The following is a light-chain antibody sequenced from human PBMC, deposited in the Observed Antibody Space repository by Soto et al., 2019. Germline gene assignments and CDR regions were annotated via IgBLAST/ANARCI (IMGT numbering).Light chain of an antibody. CDR1: QSIASW. J-gene: IGKJ1*01. V-gene: IGKV1-5*03. Sequence: DIQMTQSPSTLSASVGDRVTFTCRASQSIASWLAWYQQKPGKAAKLLIYKASSLESGVPSSFRGSVSGTEFTLAISSLQPDDLATYYCQQYHSYSGTFGQGTKVDIK. CDR3: QQYHSYSGT. CDR2: KAS.